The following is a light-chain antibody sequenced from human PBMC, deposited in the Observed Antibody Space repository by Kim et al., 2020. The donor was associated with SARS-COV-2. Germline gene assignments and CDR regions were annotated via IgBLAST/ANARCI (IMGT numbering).Light chain of an antibody. Sequence: EIVLIQSPATLSLSPGERATLSCRASQSVSSYLAWYQQKPGQAPRLLIYDASNRATGIPARFSGSGSGTDFTLTISSLEPEDFAVYYCQQRSNWPRTFGQGTKLEI. CDR3: QQRSNWPRT. CDR2: DAS. CDR1: QSVSSY. V-gene: IGKV3-11*01. J-gene: IGKJ2*01.